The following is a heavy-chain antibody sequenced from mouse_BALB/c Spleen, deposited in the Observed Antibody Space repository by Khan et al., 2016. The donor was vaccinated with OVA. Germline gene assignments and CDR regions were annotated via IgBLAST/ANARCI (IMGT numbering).Heavy chain of an antibody. Sequence: EVELVESGGVLLEPGGSLKLSSAASGFTFSSFVMSWVRQTPEKRLEWVATISSAATYTYYPDSVKGRFTISRDNAKNTLYLQMNSLRSDDTAIYYCANGNYGWFAYWGQGTLVTVST. V-gene: IGHV5-9-1*01. J-gene: IGHJ3*01. CDR2: ISSAATYT. D-gene: IGHD2-1*01. CDR1: GFTFSSFV. CDR3: ANGNYGWFAY.